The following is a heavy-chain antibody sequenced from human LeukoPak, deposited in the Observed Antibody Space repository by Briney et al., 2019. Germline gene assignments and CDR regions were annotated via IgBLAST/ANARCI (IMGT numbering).Heavy chain of an antibody. V-gene: IGHV3-7*01. D-gene: IGHD5-18*01. CDR3: VRESVGYSYGLDFDY. CDR1: GFTFSTYW. CDR2: IKQHGSEK. J-gene: IGHJ4*02. Sequence: GGSPRLSCAASGFTFSTYWMSWVRQAPGKGLEWVANIKQHGSEKYYVDSVKGRFTISRDNAKNSLYLQMNSLRAEDTAVYYCVRESVGYSYGLDFDYWGQGTLVTVSS.